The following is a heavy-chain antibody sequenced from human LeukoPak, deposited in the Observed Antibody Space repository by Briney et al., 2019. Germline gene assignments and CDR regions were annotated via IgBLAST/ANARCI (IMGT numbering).Heavy chain of an antibody. CDR2: ISGSGGST. CDR1: GFTFSSYA. Sequence: GGSLRLSCAASGFTFSSYAMSWVRQAPGKGLEWVSGISGSGGSTCYADSVKGRFTISRDNSKNTLYMQMNTLRDEDTAVYHCAKDRGASGRYGIDVWGQGTTVIVSS. J-gene: IGHJ6*01. CDR3: AKDRGASGRYGIDV. D-gene: IGHD4/OR15-4a*01. V-gene: IGHV3-23*01.